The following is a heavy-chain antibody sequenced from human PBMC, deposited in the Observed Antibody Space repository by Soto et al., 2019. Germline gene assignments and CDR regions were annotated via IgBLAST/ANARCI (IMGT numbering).Heavy chain of an antibody. J-gene: IGHJ5*02. CDR3: AREVRVQLEEDWFDP. Sequence: AASVKVSCKASGYTFTSYAMHWVRQAPGQRLEWMGWINAGNGNTKYSQKFQGRVTITRDTSASTAYMELSSLRSEDTAVYYCAREVRVQLEEDWFDPWGQGTLVTVSS. V-gene: IGHV1-3*01. CDR1: GYTFTSYA. CDR2: INAGNGNT. D-gene: IGHD1-1*01.